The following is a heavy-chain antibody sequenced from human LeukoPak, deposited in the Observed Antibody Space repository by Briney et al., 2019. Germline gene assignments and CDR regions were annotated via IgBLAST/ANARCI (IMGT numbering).Heavy chain of an antibody. J-gene: IGHJ4*02. CDR2: INHSGST. D-gene: IGHD2-21*02. CDR3: ARARPATAIVPYYFDY. Sequence: SETLSLTCAVYGGSFSGYYWSWIRHPPGKGLEWIGEINHSGSTNYNPSLKSRVTISVDTSKNQFSLKLSSVTAADTAVYYCARARPATAIVPYYFDYWGQGTLVTVSS. CDR1: GGSFSGYY. V-gene: IGHV4-34*01.